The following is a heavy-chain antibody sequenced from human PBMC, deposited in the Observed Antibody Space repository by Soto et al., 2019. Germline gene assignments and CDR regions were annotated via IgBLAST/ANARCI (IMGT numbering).Heavy chain of an antibody. J-gene: IGHJ5*02. V-gene: IGHV4-31*03. D-gene: IGHD3-22*01. Sequence: QILLKESGPGLVKPSQTLSLTCSVSGYSITAGGYYCSWIRQHPGNGLEWIGSFYSSGSIIYNPSLKSRVSISGDTSRNQFSMTLTSVTAADTALYYCARMSSSGSGWFHPWGQGTLVTVSS. CDR1: GYSITAGGYY. CDR3: ARMSSSGSGWFHP. CDR2: FYSSGSI.